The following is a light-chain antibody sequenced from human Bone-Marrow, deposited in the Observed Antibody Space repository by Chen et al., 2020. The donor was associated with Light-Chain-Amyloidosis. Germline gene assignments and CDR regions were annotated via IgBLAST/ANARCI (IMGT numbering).Light chain of an antibody. J-gene: IGLJ3*02. Sequence: QSALTHPASVSGSPGQSITLSCTVTSSDIGGYDLISWYQRHPGKAPKLIIYEVNQRPSGVSYRFSGSNPGNTATLTISRVEAGDEADYYCQVWDRSSDRPVFGGGTKLTVL. CDR1: SSDIGGYDL. CDR3: QVWDRSSDRPV. CDR2: EVN. V-gene: IGLV2-14*02.